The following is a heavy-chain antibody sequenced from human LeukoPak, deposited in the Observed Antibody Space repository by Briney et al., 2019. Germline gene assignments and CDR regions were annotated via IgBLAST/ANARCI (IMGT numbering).Heavy chain of an antibody. CDR2: ISAYNGNT. CDR3: ARDLYGYSYGLPNWFDP. V-gene: IGHV1-18*01. D-gene: IGHD5-18*01. Sequence: ASVKVSCKASGYTFTSYGISWVRQAPGQGLEWMGWISAYNGNTNYAQKLQGRVTMTTDTSTSTAYMELRSLRSDDTAVYYCARDLYGYSYGLPNWFDPWGQGTLVTVSS. CDR1: GYTFTSYG. J-gene: IGHJ5*02.